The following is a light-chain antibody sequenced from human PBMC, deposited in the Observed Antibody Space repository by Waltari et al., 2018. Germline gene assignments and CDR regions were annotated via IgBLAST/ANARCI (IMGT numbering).Light chain of an antibody. Sequence: EIVMTQSPATLSVSPGERATLSCRASQRVGNDLAWYHQAPGQAPRLLIYGASSRATGAPARFSGSGSGTEYTLTITSLQSGDIGIYFCQQYKEWPPWTFGQGTRVDTK. V-gene: IGKV3-15*01. J-gene: IGKJ1*01. CDR2: GAS. CDR1: QRVGND. CDR3: QQYKEWPPWT.